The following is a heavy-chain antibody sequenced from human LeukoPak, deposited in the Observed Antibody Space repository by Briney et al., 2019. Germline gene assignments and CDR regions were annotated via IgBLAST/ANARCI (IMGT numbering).Heavy chain of an antibody. CDR1: GYTFTSYY. CDR2: INPSGGST. CDR3: ARDIVVVPAAVLCYFDY. J-gene: IGHJ4*02. D-gene: IGHD2-2*01. Sequence: ASVKVSCKASGYTFTSYYMHWVRQAPGQGLEWMGIINPSGGSTSYAQKFQGRVTMTRDTSTSTVYMELSSLRSEDTAVYYRARDIVVVPAAVLCYFDYWGQGTLVTVSS. V-gene: IGHV1-46*01.